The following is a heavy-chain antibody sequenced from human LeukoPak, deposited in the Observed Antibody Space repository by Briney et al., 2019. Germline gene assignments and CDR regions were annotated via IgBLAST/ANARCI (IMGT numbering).Heavy chain of an antibody. J-gene: IGHJ4*02. CDR3: AKAPTSGYYYFDY. CDR2: ISDSGGST. D-gene: IGHD3-22*01. V-gene: IGHV3-23*01. CDR1: RFTFSSHA. Sequence: GGSLRLSCATSRFTFSSHAMSWVRQAPGKGLEWVSTISDSGGSTNYADSVKGRFTISRDNYKNTLYLQMNSLRAEDTAAYYCAKAPTSGYYYFDYWGQGTLVTVSS.